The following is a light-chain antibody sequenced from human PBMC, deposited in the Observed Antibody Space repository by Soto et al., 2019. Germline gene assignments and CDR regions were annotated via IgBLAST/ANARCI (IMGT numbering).Light chain of an antibody. CDR1: SSDVGGYNF. V-gene: IGLV2-11*01. Sequence: QSVLTQPRSVSGSPGQSVTISCTGTSSDVGGYNFVSWYRQHPGKAPKLIIYDVSKRPSGVPARFSGSKSGNTASLTISGLQAEDEADYYCCSYAGTYTLWVFGGGTKLTVL. CDR3: CSYAGTYTLWV. J-gene: IGLJ3*02. CDR2: DVS.